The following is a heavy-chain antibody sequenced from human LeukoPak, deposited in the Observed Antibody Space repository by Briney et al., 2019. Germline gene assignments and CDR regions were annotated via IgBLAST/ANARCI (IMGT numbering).Heavy chain of an antibody. V-gene: IGHV1-69*01. CDR1: GGTFSSYA. D-gene: IGHD6-25*01. J-gene: IGHJ4*02. Sequence: SVKVSCKASGGTFSSYAISWVRQAPGQGLEWMGGIIPIFGTANCAQKFQGRVTITADESTSTAYMELSSLRSEDTAVYYCARKRGGRGAALYYFDYWGQGTLVTVSS. CDR2: IIPIFGTA. CDR3: ARKRGGRGAALYYFDY.